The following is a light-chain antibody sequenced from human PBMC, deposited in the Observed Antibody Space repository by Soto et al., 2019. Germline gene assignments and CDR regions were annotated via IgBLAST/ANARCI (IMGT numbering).Light chain of an antibody. J-gene: IGKJ1*01. CDR3: QQYGISPRT. Sequence: EIVLTQSPGTLSLFPGERATLSCRASQSVSNNYLAWYQQKPGQAPRLLIYGASSRATGIPDRFSGSGSGTDFTLTISRLEPEDFAVYYCQQYGISPRTFGQGTKVDIK. CDR2: GAS. V-gene: IGKV3-20*01. CDR1: QSVSNNY.